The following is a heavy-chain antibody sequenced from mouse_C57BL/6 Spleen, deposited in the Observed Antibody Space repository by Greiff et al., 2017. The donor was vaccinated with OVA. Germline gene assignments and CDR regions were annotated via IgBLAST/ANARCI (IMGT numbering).Heavy chain of an antibody. CDR1: GFTFSSYG. V-gene: IGHV5-6*01. J-gene: IGHJ2*01. CDR3: ARRNYGSSSSFDY. D-gene: IGHD1-1*01. CDR2: ISSGGSYT. Sequence: DVHLVESGGDLVKPGGSLKLSCAASGFTFSSYGMSWVRQTPDKRLEWVATISSGGSYTYYPDSVKGRFTISRDNAKNTLYLQMSSLKSEDTAMYYCARRNYGSSSSFDYWGQGTTLTVSS.